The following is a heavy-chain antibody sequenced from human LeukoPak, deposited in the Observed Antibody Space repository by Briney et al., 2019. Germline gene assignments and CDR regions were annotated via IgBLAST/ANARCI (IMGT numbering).Heavy chain of an antibody. V-gene: IGHV4-34*01. Sequence: SETLSLTCTVYGGSFSGYYWSWIRQPPGKGPEWIGEINHSGSTNYNPSLKSRVTISVDTSKNQFSLKLSSVTAADTAVYYCARDYDFWSGYYTGFDYWGQGTLVTVSS. CDR1: GGSFSGYY. D-gene: IGHD3-3*01. CDR2: INHSGST. J-gene: IGHJ4*02. CDR3: ARDYDFWSGYYTGFDY.